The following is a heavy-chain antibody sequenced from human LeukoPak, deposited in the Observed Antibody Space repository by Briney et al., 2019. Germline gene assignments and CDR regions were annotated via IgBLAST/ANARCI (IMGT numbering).Heavy chain of an antibody. D-gene: IGHD2-15*01. CDR2: INHSGST. Sequence: SETLSLTCTVSGGSISSYYWSWIRQPPGKGLEWIGEINHSGSTNYNPSLKSRVTISADTSKNQFSLKLSSVTAADTAVYYCARKGIVVVVAAASHYYYGMDVWGQGTTVTVSS. CDR3: ARKGIVVVVAAASHYYYGMDV. V-gene: IGHV4-34*01. J-gene: IGHJ6*02. CDR1: GGSISSYY.